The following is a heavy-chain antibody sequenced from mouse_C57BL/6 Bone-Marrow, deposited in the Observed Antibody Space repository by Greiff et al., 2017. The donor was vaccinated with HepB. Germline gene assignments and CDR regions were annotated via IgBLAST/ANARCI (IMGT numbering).Heavy chain of an antibody. D-gene: IGHD1-1*01. Sequence: QVQLQQSGPELVKPGASVKISCKASGYTFTDYYINWVKQRPGQGLEWIGWIYPGSGNTKYNEKFKGKATLTVDTSSSTAYMQLSSLTSEDSAVYFCAREWGGSSYSYWYFDVWGTGTTVTVSS. V-gene: IGHV1-84*01. CDR2: IYPGSGNT. J-gene: IGHJ1*03. CDR1: GYTFTDYY. CDR3: AREWGGSSYSYWYFDV.